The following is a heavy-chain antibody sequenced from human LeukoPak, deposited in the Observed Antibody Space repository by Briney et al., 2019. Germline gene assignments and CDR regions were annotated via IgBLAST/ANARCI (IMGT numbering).Heavy chain of an antibody. CDR2: VYYSGST. Sequence: SETLSLTCTVSGGSISSYYWSWIRQPPGKGPEWIGYVYYSGSTNYNPSLKSRVTISVDTSENQFSLKLSSVTAADTAVYYCARSELLWFGGVNSGFDYWGQGTLVTVSS. CDR3: ARSELLWFGGVNSGFDY. D-gene: IGHD3-10*01. CDR1: GGSISSYY. V-gene: IGHV4-59*01. J-gene: IGHJ4*02.